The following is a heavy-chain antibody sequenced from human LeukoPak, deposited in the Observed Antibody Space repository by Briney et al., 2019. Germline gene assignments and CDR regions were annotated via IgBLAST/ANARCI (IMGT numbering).Heavy chain of an antibody. V-gene: IGHV1-8*01. CDR2: MNPNSGNT. J-gene: IGHJ3*02. D-gene: IGHD2-21*02. CDR3: ARSEAYCSGDCPRLIAFDI. Sequence: ASVKVSCKASGYTFTSYDTNWVRQATGQGLEWMGWMNPNSGNTGYAQKFQGRVTMTRNTSISTAYMELSSLRSEDTAVYYCARSEAYCSGDCPRLIAFDIWGQGTMVTVSS. CDR1: GYTFTSYD.